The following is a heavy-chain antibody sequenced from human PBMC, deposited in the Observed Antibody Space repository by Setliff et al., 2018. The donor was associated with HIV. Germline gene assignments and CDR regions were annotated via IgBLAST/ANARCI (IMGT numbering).Heavy chain of an antibody. CDR1: GASTSNDY. CDR2: IFYSGSA. Sequence: KPSETLSLTCTVSGASTSNDYWNWIRQSPGKGLEWIGSIFYSGSANYNPSLRSPVAISVDTSKNQFSLKLSSVTAADTAVYYCARAVGASYATPYLDYWGRGTLVTVSS. V-gene: IGHV4-59*08. D-gene: IGHD1-26*01. CDR3: ARAVGASYATPYLDY. J-gene: IGHJ4*02.